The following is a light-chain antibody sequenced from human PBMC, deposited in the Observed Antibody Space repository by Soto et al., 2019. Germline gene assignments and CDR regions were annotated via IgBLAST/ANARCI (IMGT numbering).Light chain of an antibody. Sequence: DIQITQTPSSVSASVGDRVTITCRASQGISSSLAWYQQKQGKAPKLLIYAASGLQSGVPSRFSGSGSGTDFTLTISSLQPEDFATYYCQLANSFFRVTFGPGTKVDIK. CDR2: AAS. V-gene: IGKV1-12*01. CDR3: QLANSFFRVT. J-gene: IGKJ3*01. CDR1: QGISSS.